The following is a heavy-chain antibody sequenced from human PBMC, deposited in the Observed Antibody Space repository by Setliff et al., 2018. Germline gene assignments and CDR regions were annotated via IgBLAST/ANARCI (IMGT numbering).Heavy chain of an antibody. Sequence: ASVKVSCKASGYTFSTHGISWVRQAPGRGLEWLAWIGLYSGETNFALNIRDRLTMTTDISTTTVYMELRGLTSDDTAVYCCARARIAVAGSDLDYWGQGTLVTVSS. J-gene: IGHJ4*02. V-gene: IGHV1-18*04. CDR2: IGLYSGET. D-gene: IGHD6-19*01. CDR3: ARARIAVAGSDLDY. CDR1: GYTFSTHG.